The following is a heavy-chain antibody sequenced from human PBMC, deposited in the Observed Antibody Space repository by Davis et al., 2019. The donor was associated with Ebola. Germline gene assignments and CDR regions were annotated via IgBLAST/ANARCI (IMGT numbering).Heavy chain of an antibody. V-gene: IGHV3-30*03. D-gene: IGHD6-13*01. Sequence: GESLKISCAASGFTFSSYGMHWVRQAPGKGLEWVAVISYDGSNKYYADSVKGRFTISRDNSKNTLYLQMNSLRAEDTAVYYCARGAAAGTSGHWGQGTLVTVSS. CDR2: ISYDGSNK. CDR1: GFTFSSYG. J-gene: IGHJ4*02. CDR3: ARGAAAGTSGH.